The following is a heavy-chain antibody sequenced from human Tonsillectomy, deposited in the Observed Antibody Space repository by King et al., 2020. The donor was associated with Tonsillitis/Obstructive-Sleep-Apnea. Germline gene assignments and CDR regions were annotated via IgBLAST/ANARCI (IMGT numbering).Heavy chain of an antibody. D-gene: IGHD6-19*01. CDR3: AGNSGWPGMDYYYYMDV. CDR2: TRNKGNSYIT. CDR1: GFTFSDHY. J-gene: IGHJ6*03. Sequence: VQLVESGGGLVQPGGSLRLSCAASGFTFSDHYMDWVRQAPGKGLEWVGRTRNKGNSYITEYAASVNGRFTISRDDSKNSLYLQMNSLKTEDTAVYYCAGNSGWPGMDYYYYMDVWGKGTTVTVSS. V-gene: IGHV3-72*01.